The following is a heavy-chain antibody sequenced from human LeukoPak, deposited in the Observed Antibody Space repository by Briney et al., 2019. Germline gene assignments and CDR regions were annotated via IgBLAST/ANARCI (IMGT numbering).Heavy chain of an antibody. CDR3: ANKAESPNLRTYYFDY. J-gene: IGHJ4*02. CDR1: GFTFSNYW. D-gene: IGHD1-1*01. CDR2: IKRDGSTT. V-gene: IGHV3-7*03. Sequence: GGSLRLSCAASGFTFSNYWMTWVRQVAGKGLEWVASIKRDGSTTAYVDSVKGRFSISRDNAKNLLYLQMNSLRAEDTAVYYCANKAESPNLRTYYFDYWGQGTLVTVSS.